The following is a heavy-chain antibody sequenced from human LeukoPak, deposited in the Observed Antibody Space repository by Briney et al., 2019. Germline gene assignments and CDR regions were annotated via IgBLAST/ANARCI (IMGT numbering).Heavy chain of an antibody. CDR3: ARHNDYYYYMDV. CDR2: FYHSGTT. D-gene: IGHD1-14*01. CDR1: GYSISSGHY. V-gene: IGHV4-38-2*01. Sequence: LETLSLTCAVSGYSISSGHYWGWIRQPPGKGLERIGSFYHSGTTYYNPSLKSRVTISVDTSKNQFSLRLSSVTAADTAVYYCARHNDYYYYMDVWGKGTTVTVSS. J-gene: IGHJ6*03.